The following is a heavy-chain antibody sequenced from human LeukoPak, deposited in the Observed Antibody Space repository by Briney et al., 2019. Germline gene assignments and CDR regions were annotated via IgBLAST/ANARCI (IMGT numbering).Heavy chain of an antibody. D-gene: IGHD3/OR15-3a*01. CDR1: GVSISSSNSY. CDR3: ARQTGSGLFILP. CDR2: IYYSGNT. J-gene: IGHJ4*02. Sequence: PSETLSLTCTVSGVSISSSNSYWGWIRQPPGKGLEWIGSIYYSGNTYYNASLKSQVSISIDTSKNQFSRKLISVTAADTAVYYCARQTGSGLFILPGGQGTLVTVSS. V-gene: IGHV4-39*01.